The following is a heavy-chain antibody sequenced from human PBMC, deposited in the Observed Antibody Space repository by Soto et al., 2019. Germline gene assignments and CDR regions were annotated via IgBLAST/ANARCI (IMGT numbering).Heavy chain of an antibody. D-gene: IGHD3-3*01. CDR2: IDPSDSYT. CDR3: ARHPPAYYDFWSGYSSYYYGMDV. Sequence: GESLKISCKGSGYSFTSYWISWVRQMPGKGLEWMGRIDPSDSYTNYSPSFQGHVTISADKSISTAYLQWSSLKASDTAMYYCARHPPAYYDFWSGYSSYYYGMDVWGQGTTVTVSS. CDR1: GYSFTSYW. V-gene: IGHV5-10-1*01. J-gene: IGHJ6*02.